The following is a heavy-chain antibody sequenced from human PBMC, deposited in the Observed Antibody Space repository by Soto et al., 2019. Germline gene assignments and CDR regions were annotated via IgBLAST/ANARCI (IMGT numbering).Heavy chain of an antibody. D-gene: IGHD3-10*01. J-gene: IGHJ4*02. Sequence: GGSLRLSCAASDFDFSSHGIHWVRQAPGKGLEWVAASSYDGRETFYADSAKGRFTVSKEMSKNTAFLQMNALRHEDTAVYLCARDSGWPILNFDNWGQGTPVTVSS. V-gene: IGHV3-30*03. CDR2: SSYDGRET. CDR1: DFDFSSHG. CDR3: ARDSGWPILNFDN.